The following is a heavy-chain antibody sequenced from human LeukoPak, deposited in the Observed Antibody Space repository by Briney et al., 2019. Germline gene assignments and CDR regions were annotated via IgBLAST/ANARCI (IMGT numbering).Heavy chain of an antibody. CDR1: GGSISSYY. CDR3: ARETTVDYGDYVIYYYGMDV. Sequence: SETLSLTCTVSGGSISSYYWSWIRQPAGKGLEWIGRIYTSGGTNYNPSLKSRVTMSVDTSKNQFSLKLSSVTAADTAVYYCARETTVDYGDYVIYYYGMDVWGQGTTVTVSS. D-gene: IGHD4-17*01. CDR2: IYTSGGT. V-gene: IGHV4-4*07. J-gene: IGHJ6*02.